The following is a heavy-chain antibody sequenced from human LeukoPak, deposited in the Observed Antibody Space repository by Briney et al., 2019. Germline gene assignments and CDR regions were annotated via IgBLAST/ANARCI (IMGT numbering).Heavy chain of an antibody. CDR3: ARLSGYSGYGVDY. J-gene: IGHJ4*02. CDR2: IYTSGST. Sequence: SETLSLTCTVSGGSISSYYRSWIRQPPGKGLEWIGYIYTSGSTNYNPSLKSRVTISVDTSKNQFSLKLSSVTAADTAVYYCARLSGYSGYGVDYWGQGTLVTVSS. CDR1: GGSISSYY. V-gene: IGHV4-4*09. D-gene: IGHD5-12*01.